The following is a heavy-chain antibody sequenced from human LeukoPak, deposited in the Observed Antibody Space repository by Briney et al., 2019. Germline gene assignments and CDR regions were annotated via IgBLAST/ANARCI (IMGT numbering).Heavy chain of an antibody. CDR1: GGSISSYY. V-gene: IGHV4-59*01. CDR2: IYYSGST. D-gene: IGHD3-16*02. CDR3: AAVSRDYVWGSYPAFDY. Sequence: SETLSLTCTVSGGSISSYYWCWIRQPPGKGLEWIGYIYYSGSTNYNPSLKSRVTISVDTSKNQFSLKLSSVTAADAAVYYCAAVSRDYVWGSYPAFDYWGQGTLVTVFS. J-gene: IGHJ4*02.